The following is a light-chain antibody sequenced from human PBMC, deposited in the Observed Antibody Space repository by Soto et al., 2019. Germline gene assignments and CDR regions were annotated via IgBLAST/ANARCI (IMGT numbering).Light chain of an antibody. J-gene: IGLJ1*01. V-gene: IGLV2-8*01. CDR2: EVY. CDR1: SSDVGGYNY. CDR3: SSYVDSTTSYV. Sequence: SALTQPPSASGSPGQSVIISCTGTSSDVGGYNYVSWYQHHPGKAPKLIIYEVYKRPSGVPDRFSGSKSGNTAALTVSGLQAEDEADYYCSSYVDSTTSYVFETGTKVTVL.